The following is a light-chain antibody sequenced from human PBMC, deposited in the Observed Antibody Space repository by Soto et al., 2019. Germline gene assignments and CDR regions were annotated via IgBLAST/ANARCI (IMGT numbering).Light chain of an antibody. CDR3: CSYAGSSTYV. CDR2: EGS. Sequence: QSALTQPASVSGSPGQSITISCPGTSSDVGSYNLVSWYQQHPGKAPKLMIYEGSKRPSGVSNRFSGSKSGNTASLTISGLQAEDEADYYCCSYAGSSTYVFGTGTKVTV. J-gene: IGLJ1*01. V-gene: IGLV2-23*01. CDR1: SSDVGSYNL.